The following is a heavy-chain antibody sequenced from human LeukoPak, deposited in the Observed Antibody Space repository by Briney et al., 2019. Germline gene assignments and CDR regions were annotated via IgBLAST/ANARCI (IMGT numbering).Heavy chain of an antibody. Sequence: GGSLRLSCAASGFTLSSYAMSSVRQAPGKGLEWGSAISGSGGSTYSADSVKGRFTISRDNSKNTLYLQMNSLRAEDTAVYYCAKDAHITIIVVVRFWFDPWGQGTLVTVSS. V-gene: IGHV3-23*01. D-gene: IGHD3-22*01. J-gene: IGHJ5*02. CDR1: GFTLSSYA. CDR2: ISGSGGST. CDR3: AKDAHITIIVVVRFWFDP.